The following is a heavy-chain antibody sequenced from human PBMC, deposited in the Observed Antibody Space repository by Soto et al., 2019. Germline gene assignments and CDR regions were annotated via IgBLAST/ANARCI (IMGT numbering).Heavy chain of an antibody. CDR1: GCSISSSSYY. CDR3: ARIVVIPAAPDYYNYYGVDV. V-gene: IGHV4-39*01. CDR2: MYYSGST. D-gene: IGHD2-2*01. J-gene: IGHJ6*02. Sequence: PSETLSLTCTVSGCSISSSSYYWAWIRQPPGKGLEWIGNMYYSGSTYYNPSLKSRVTMSVDTSKNQFSLKLSSVTAADTSVYYCARIVVIPAAPDYYNYYGVDVWGQGTTVTVSS.